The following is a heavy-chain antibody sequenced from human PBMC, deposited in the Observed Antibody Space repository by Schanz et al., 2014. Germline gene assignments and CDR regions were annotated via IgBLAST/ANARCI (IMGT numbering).Heavy chain of an antibody. CDR2: ISVDNGNT. CDR1: GYTLTNFD. V-gene: IGHV1-18*01. D-gene: IGHD2-21*02. Sequence: QVPLVQSGAEVKKPGASVKVSCKASGYTLTNFDINWVRQAPGQGLEWMGWISVDNGNTNYAQKLQGRVTMTIDTSTSTAYMELRSLRSDDTAVYYCARDGAYCGGDCYSVDYWGQGTLVTVSS. J-gene: IGHJ4*02. CDR3: ARDGAYCGGDCYSVDY.